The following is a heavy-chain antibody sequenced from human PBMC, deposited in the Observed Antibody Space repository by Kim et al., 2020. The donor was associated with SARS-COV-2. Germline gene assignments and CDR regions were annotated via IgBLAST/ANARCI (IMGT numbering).Heavy chain of an antibody. CDR2: IYYSGST. V-gene: IGHV4-39*01. CDR3: STFYY. CDR1: GGSISYSSGYY. Sequence: SETLSLTCIVSGGSISYSSGYYWGWMRQPPGKGLEWIASIYYSGSTYYNPSLKSRVTISVDTSKNQFSLRLSSVTAADTAVYYCSTFYYCGQATLVT. J-gene: IGHJ4*02.